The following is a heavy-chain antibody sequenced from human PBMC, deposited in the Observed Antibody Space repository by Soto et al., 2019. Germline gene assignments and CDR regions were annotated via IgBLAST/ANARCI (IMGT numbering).Heavy chain of an antibody. V-gene: IGHV4-31*03. CDR1: GGSIRSGDYY. D-gene: IGHD3-10*02. Sequence: SETLSLTCTVSGGSIRSGDYYWSWIRQQPGKGLEWIGYISYSGSTHYNPSLKSRITISVDTSKNQFSLKLTSVTAADTAMYYCARDRYVASYNWFDPWGLGALVTVSS. J-gene: IGHJ5*02. CDR2: ISYSGST. CDR3: ARDRYVASYNWFDP.